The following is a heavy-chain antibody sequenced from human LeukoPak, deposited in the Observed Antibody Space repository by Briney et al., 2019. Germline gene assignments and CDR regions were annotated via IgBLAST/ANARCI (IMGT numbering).Heavy chain of an antibody. CDR2: IIDVGDT. CDR3: ARVNYQWFDP. D-gene: IGHD3-10*01. V-gene: IGHV3-69-1*01. CDR1: GFTLNEHA. J-gene: IGHJ5*02. Sequence: GGSLRLSCAVSGFTLNEHAVSWVRQAPGKGLEWVSAIIDVGDTYYADSVKGRFTISRDNAKNSLYLQMNSLRVEDTAVYYCARVNYQWFDPWGQGTLVTVSS.